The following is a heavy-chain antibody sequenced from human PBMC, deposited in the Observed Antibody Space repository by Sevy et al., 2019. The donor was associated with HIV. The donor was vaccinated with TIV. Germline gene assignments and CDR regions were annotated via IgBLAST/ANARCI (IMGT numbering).Heavy chain of an antibody. CDR2: IYYSGST. CDR1: GGSNSSYY. V-gene: IGHV4-59*01. J-gene: IGHJ4*02. CDR3: AGGAYYYGSGSYYSPLFDY. Sequence: SETLSLTCTVSGGSNSSYYWSWIRQPPGKGLEWIGYIYYSGSTNYNPSLKSRVTISVDTSKNQFSLKLSSVTAADTAGYYCAGGAYYYGSGSYYSPLFDYWGQGTLVTVSS. D-gene: IGHD3-10*01.